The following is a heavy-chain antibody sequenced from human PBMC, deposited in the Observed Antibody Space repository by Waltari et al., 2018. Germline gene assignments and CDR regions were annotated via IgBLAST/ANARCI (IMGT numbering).Heavy chain of an antibody. D-gene: IGHD3-9*01. CDR3: ARDTRYYDILTGYYPYYYYGMDV. CDR1: GGSISSSNW. Sequence: QVQLQESGPGLVKPSGTLSLTCAVPGGSISSSNWWSWVRQPPGKAQAWIGEIYHSGSTNYNPSLKSRVTISVDKSKNQFSLKLSSVTAADTAVYYCARDTRYYDILTGYYPYYYYGMDVWGQGTTVTVSS. CDR2: IYHSGST. J-gene: IGHJ6*02. V-gene: IGHV4-4*02.